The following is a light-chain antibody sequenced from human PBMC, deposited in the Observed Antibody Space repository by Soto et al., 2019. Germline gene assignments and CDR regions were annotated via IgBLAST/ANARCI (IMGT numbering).Light chain of an antibody. Sequence: DIQMTQSPSTLSASVGDTVTITCRASQSISNWLAWYQQKPGKAPKLLIYKACSLESGVPSRFSGSGSGTEFTLTISSLQPDDSATYYCQQYNSYPTFGQGTKVEIK. V-gene: IGKV1-5*03. CDR3: QQYNSYPT. CDR2: KAC. J-gene: IGKJ1*01. CDR1: QSISNW.